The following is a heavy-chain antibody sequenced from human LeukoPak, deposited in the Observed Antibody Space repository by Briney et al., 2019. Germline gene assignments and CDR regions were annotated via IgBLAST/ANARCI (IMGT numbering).Heavy chain of an antibody. CDR2: IYYSGST. CDR1: GGSISSSSYY. V-gene: IGHV4-39*01. J-gene: IGHJ4*02. Sequence: SETLSLTCTVSGGSISSSSYYWGWIRQPPGKGLEWIGSIYYSGSTYYNPSLKSRVTISVDTSKNQFSLKLSSVTAADTAVYYCARGLGGYSYVVPYYFDYWGQGTLVTVSS. D-gene: IGHD5-18*01. CDR3: ARGLGGYSYVVPYYFDY.